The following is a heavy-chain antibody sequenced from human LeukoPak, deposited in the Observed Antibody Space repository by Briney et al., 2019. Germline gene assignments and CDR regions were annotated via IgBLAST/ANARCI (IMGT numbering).Heavy chain of an antibody. D-gene: IGHD5-24*01. CDR1: GYTFTSYG. CDR2: IIPIFGTA. J-gene: IGHJ6*04. CDR3: ARLAWGYKTMDV. V-gene: IGHV1-69*13. Sequence: GASVKVSCKASGYTFTSYGISWVRQAPGQGLEWMGGIIPIFGTANYAQKFQGRVTITADESTSTAYMELSSLRSEDTAVYYCARLAWGYKTMDVWGKGTTVTVPS.